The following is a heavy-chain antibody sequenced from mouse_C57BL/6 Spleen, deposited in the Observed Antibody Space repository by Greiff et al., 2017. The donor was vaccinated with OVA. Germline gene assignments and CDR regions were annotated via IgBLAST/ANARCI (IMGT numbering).Heavy chain of an antibody. V-gene: IGHV1-82*01. CDR3: ASKGTYAMDY. CDR1: GYAFSSSW. CDR2: IYPGDGDT. J-gene: IGHJ4*01. Sequence: VKLVESGPELVKPGASVKISCKASGYAFSSSWMNWVKQRPGKGLEWIGRIYPGDGDTNYNGKFKGKATLTADKSSSTAYMQLSSLTSEDAAVYFCASKGTYAMDYWGQGTSVTVSS. D-gene: IGHD2-14*01.